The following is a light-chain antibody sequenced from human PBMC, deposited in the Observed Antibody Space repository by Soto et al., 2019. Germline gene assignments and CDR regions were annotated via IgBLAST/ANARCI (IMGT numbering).Light chain of an antibody. V-gene: IGKV1-39*01. CDR1: LTVSSY. Sequence: DIQMTQSPSSLSASVGDRVTITCRASLTVSSYLNWYQQKPGKAPNLLIYAASSLQHGVPSRFSGSGSGTDLTLTISSLQPEDSATYYCQQTYSSLPWTFGQGTKVEIK. CDR3: QQTYSSLPWT. CDR2: AAS. J-gene: IGKJ1*01.